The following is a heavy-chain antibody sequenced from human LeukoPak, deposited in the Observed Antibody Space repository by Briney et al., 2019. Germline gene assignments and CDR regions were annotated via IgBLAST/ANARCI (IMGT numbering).Heavy chain of an antibody. CDR1: GYTFTSYD. V-gene: IGHV1-8*01. J-gene: IGHJ4*02. Sequence: ASVKVSCKASGYTFTSYDINWMRQAAGQGPEWMGWMNPNSDNTEYAQKFQGRVTMTWDTSISTAYMELRSLRSEDTAVYYCGRALPSSGWVDYWGQGSLVTASS. CDR2: MNPNSDNT. CDR3: GRALPSSGWVDY. D-gene: IGHD6-19*01.